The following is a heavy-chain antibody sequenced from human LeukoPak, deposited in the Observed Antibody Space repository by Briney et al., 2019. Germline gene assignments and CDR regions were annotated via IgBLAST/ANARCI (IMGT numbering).Heavy chain of an antibody. Sequence: SETLSLTCTVSGGPISSYYWSWIRQPAGKGLEWIGRIYTSGSTNYNPSLKSRVTMSVDTSRNQFSLKLSSVTAAVTAVFYCARENSGSYREFDYWGQGTLVTVSS. J-gene: IGHJ4*02. CDR2: IYTSGST. V-gene: IGHV4-4*07. D-gene: IGHD1-26*01. CDR1: GGPISSYY. CDR3: ARENSGSYREFDY.